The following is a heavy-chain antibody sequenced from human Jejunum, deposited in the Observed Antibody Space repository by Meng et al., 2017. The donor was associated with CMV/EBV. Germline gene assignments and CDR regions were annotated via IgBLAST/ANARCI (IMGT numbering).Heavy chain of an antibody. CDR3: VGSGRGVDWYFDP. CDR2: VSLDGYTT. D-gene: IGHD2-15*01. Sequence: SGLAWSSHWVERVRQGTGKGLVWVGRVSLDGYTTTYADSVKERYTMSRDNAKNMLYLQMNSLTGGETDLYYSVGSGRGVDWYFDPWGRGTLVTVSS. J-gene: IGHJ2*01. CDR1: GLAWSSHW. V-gene: IGHV3-74*03.